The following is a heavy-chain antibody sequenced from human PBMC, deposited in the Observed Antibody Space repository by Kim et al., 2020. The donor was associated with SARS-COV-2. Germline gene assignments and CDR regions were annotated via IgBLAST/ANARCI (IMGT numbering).Heavy chain of an antibody. Sequence: GGSLRLSCAASGFTFNNYAMNWVRQAPGKGLEWVAAVSDSGESTYYTDSVKGRFAISRDNSKNTVYLQMNSLRAEDTAIYYCTKDGGAYWAHIDYWGQGTLVTVSS. V-gene: IGHV3-23*01. CDR3: TKDGGAYWAHIDY. CDR1: GFTFNNYA. J-gene: IGHJ4*02. CDR2: VSDSGEST. D-gene: IGHD1-26*01.